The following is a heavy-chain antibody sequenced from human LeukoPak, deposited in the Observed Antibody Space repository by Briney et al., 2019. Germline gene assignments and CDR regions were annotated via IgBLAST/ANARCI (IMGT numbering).Heavy chain of an antibody. Sequence: GGSLRLSCAASGFTFSSYSMNWVRQAPGKGLEWVSSISSSSSYIYYADSVKGRFTISRDNAKNSLYLQMNSLRAEDTAVYYCARAGLRFFDWSNNYYYAMDVWGRGTTVSVSS. J-gene: IGHJ6*02. V-gene: IGHV3-21*01. CDR3: ARAGLRFFDWSNNYYYAMDV. D-gene: IGHD3-9*01. CDR1: GFTFSSYS. CDR2: ISSSSSYI.